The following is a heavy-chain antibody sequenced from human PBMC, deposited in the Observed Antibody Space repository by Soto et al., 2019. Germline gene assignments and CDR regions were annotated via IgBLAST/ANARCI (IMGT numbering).Heavy chain of an antibody. V-gene: IGHV1-69*13. D-gene: IGHD1-26*01. CDR3: ARDIGSYYGAGAFDI. Sequence: ASVKVSCKASGGTFSSYAISWVRQAPGQGLEWMGGIIPTFGTANYAQKFQGRVTITADESTSTAYMELSSLRSEDTAVYYCARDIGSYYGAGAFDIWGQGTMVTVSS. J-gene: IGHJ3*02. CDR2: IIPTFGTA. CDR1: GGTFSSYA.